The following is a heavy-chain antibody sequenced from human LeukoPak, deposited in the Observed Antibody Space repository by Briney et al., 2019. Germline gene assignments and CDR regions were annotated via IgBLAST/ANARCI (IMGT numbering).Heavy chain of an antibody. CDR3: AGLWFGELLYNWFDP. V-gene: IGHV4-39*01. CDR1: GGSISSSSYY. Sequence: SETLSLTCTVSGGSISSSSYYWGWVRQPPGKGLGWLGSIYYSGSTYYNPSLKSRVTISVDTSKNQFSLKLSSVTAADTAVHYCAGLWFGELLYNWFDPWGQGTLVTVSS. CDR2: IYYSGST. J-gene: IGHJ5*02. D-gene: IGHD3-10*01.